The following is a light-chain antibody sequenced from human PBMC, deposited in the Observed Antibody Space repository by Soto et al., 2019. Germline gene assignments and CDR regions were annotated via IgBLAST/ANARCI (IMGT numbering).Light chain of an antibody. CDR1: YSDVGSYNL. CDR3: CSYAGSRTLYV. Sequence: QSVLTQPASVSGSPGQSITISCTGTYSDVGSYNLVSWYQHHPGKAPKLMIYEGSKRPSGISNRFSGSKSVNTASLTISGLQAEDEADYFCCSYAGSRTLYVFGTGTKLTVL. V-gene: IGLV2-23*01. J-gene: IGLJ1*01. CDR2: EGS.